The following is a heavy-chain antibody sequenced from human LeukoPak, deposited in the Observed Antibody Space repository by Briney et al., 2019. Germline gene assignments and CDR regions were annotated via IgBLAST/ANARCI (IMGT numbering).Heavy chain of an antibody. CDR1: GCTFSSYA. CDR2: IIPILGIS. Sequence: ASVKVSCKASGCTFSSYAISWVRQAPGQGLEWMGRIIPILGISNYAQKFQGRVTITADKSTSTAYMELSSLRSEDTAVYYCAREGDTAMVGDYWVQGTLVTVSS. CDR3: AREGDTAMVGDY. D-gene: IGHD5-18*01. J-gene: IGHJ4*02. V-gene: IGHV1-69*04.